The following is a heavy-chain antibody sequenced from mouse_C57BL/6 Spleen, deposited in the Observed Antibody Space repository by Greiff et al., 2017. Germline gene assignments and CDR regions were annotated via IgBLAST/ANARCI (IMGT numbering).Heavy chain of an antibody. J-gene: IGHJ3*01. CDR3: TPYDYDRDTIAY. D-gene: IGHD2-4*01. Sequence: EVQLQESGAELVRPGASVKLSCTASGFNIKDYYMHWVKQRPEQGLEWIGRIDPEDGDTEYAPKFQGKATMTADTSSNTAYLQLSSLTSEDTAVYYCTPYDYDRDTIAYWGQGTLVTVSA. CDR1: GFNIKDYY. CDR2: IDPEDGDT. V-gene: IGHV14-1*01.